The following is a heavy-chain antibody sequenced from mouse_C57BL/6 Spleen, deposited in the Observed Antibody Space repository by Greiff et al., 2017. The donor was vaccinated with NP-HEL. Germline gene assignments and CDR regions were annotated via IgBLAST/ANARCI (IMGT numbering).Heavy chain of an antibody. Sequence: EVKLMESGGDLVKPGGSLKLSCAASGFTFSSYGMSWVRQTPDKRLEWVATISSGGSYTYYPDSVKGRLTISRDNAKNTLYLQMSSLKSEDTAMYYCARTVEGYYFDYWGQGTTLTVSS. D-gene: IGHD1-1*01. V-gene: IGHV5-6*01. CDR3: ARTVEGYYFDY. CDR2: ISSGGSYT. J-gene: IGHJ2*01. CDR1: GFTFSSYG.